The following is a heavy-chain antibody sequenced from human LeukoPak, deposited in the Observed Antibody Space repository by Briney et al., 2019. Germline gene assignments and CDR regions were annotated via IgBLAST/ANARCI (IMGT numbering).Heavy chain of an antibody. CDR1: GFTFSSYA. CDR2: ISYDGSSK. Sequence: GGSLRLSCAASGFTFSSYAMHWVRQAPGKGLEWVTIISYDGSSKYYADSVKGRFTISRDDSKNTLYLQMNSLRAEDTAVYYCAKDGGSMAVPDAFDIWGQGTMVTVSS. CDR3: AKDGGSMAVPDAFDI. D-gene: IGHD6-19*01. J-gene: IGHJ3*02. V-gene: IGHV3-30*04.